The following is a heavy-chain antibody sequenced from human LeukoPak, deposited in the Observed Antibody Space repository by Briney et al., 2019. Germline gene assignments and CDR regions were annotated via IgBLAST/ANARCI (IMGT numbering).Heavy chain of an antibody. CDR2: ISWNGEVA. CDR3: AKEGDRHASAWCDH. Sequence: GTSLRLSCAASGFTFNDYGMHWVRQVPGKGLEWVAVISWNGEVAFYADSVKGRFTISRDNSRNTLSVQMNSLRVEDTAVYYCAKEGDRHASAWCDHWGQGTLVTVSS. V-gene: IGHV3-30*18. J-gene: IGHJ5*02. CDR1: GFTFNDYG. D-gene: IGHD2-21*01.